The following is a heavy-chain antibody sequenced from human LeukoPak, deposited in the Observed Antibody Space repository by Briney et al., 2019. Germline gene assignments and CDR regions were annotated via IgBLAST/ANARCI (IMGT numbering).Heavy chain of an antibody. Sequence: GGSLRLSCAASGFTVSSNYMSWVRQAPGKGLEWVSYISGRSRTIYYADSVKGRFTISRDNAKNSLYLQMNSLRAEDTAVYYCARDPSGTGGIGFDYWGQGTLVTVSS. CDR2: ISGRSRTI. CDR3: ARDPSGTGGIGFDY. J-gene: IGHJ4*02. D-gene: IGHD1-26*01. V-gene: IGHV3-48*01. CDR1: GFTVSSNY.